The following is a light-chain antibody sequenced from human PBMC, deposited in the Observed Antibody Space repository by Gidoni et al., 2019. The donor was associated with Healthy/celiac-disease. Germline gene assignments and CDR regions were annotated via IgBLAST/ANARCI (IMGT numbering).Light chain of an antibody. CDR3: QQYYSYPLIT. Sequence: AIRMTQSPSSLSASTGDRVTITCRASHGISSYLVWYQQKPGKAPKLLIYAASTLQSGVPSRFRGSGSGKDFTLTISCQQSEDFATYYCQQYYSYPLITFGQGTRLEIK. J-gene: IGKJ5*01. CDR2: AAS. CDR1: HGISSY. V-gene: IGKV1-8*01.